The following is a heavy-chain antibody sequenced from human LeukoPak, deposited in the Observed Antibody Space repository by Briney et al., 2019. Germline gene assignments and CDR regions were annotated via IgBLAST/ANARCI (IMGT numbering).Heavy chain of an antibody. CDR1: GFTFSNYW. D-gene: IGHD1-26*01. CDR3: ARDGVARGIYFDY. J-gene: IGHJ4*02. V-gene: IGHV3-7*05. CDR2: IKQDGSEK. Sequence: GGSLRLSCAASGFTFSNYWMSWVRQAPGKGLEWVANIKQDGSEKYYVDSVKGRFTISRDNAKNSLYLQMHSLRAEDTAVYYCARDGVARGIYFDYWGQGTLVTVSS.